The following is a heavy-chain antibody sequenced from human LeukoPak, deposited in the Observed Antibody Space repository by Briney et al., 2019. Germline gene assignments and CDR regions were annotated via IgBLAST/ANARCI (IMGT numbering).Heavy chain of an antibody. V-gene: IGHV1-2*02. CDR1: GYSFSDYY. J-gene: IGHJ6*02. Sequence: ASVKVSCKTSGYSFSDYYMHWVRQAPGQGLEWMGWINPNSGGTNYAQKFQGRVTMTRDTSISTAYMELSRLRSDDTAVYYCARDILLWFGELLSRPYYYGMDVWGQGTTVTVS. D-gene: IGHD3-10*01. CDR2: INPNSGGT. CDR3: ARDILLWFGELLSRPYYYGMDV.